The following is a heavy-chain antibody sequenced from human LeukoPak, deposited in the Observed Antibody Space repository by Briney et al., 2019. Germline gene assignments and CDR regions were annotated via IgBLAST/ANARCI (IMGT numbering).Heavy chain of an antibody. V-gene: IGHV4-39*07. J-gene: IGHJ4*02. CDR2: IFYSGST. Sequence: SETLSLTCTVSGGSISSSNYYWGWIRQPPGKGLERIGSIFYSGSTYYNPSLKSRVTISVDTSKKQFSLKLNSVTAADTAVYYCARDLRVVVTAIFDFWGQGTLVTVSS. D-gene: IGHD2-21*02. CDR3: ARDLRVVVTAIFDF. CDR1: GGSISSSNYY.